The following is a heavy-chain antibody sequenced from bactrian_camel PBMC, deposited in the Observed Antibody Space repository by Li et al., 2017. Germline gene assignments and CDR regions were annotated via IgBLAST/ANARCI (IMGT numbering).Heavy chain of an antibody. D-gene: IGHD6*01. J-gene: IGHJ7*01. CDR1: GFAFSSHY. CDR2: IYSDGSKT. Sequence: VQLVETGGDLVQPGGSLRLSCAASGFAFSSHYMTWVRQPPGKGLEWVSSIYSDGSKTYYRDSVNGRFTISRDNAKNTAYLHMSSLKSEDTALYYCAILNGGIYKSDVDYWGTGTQVTVSS. V-gene: IGHV3-2*01.